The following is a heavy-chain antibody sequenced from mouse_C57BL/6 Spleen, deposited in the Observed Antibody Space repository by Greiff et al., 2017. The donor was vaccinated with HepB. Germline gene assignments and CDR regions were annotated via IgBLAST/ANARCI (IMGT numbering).Heavy chain of an antibody. CDR3: ARDPSIYYDYEEFDY. J-gene: IGHJ2*01. CDR2: IYPGSGNT. Sequence: VQLQQSGAELVRPGASVKLSCKASGYTFTDYYINWVKQRPGQGLEWIARIYPGSGNTYYNEKFKGKATLTAEKSSSTAYMQLSSLTSEDSAVYFCARDPSIYYDYEEFDYWGQGTTLTVSS. D-gene: IGHD2-4*01. CDR1: GYTFTDYY. V-gene: IGHV1-76*01.